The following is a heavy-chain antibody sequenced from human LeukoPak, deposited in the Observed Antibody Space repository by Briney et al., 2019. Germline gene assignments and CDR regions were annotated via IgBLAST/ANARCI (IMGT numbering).Heavy chain of an antibody. D-gene: IGHD5-18*01. CDR2: INPSGGST. Sequence: ASVKVSCEASGYTFTSYYMHWVRQAPGQGLEWMGIINPSGGSTSYAQKFQGRVTMTRDMSTSTVYMELSSLRSEDTAVYYCARALPHRRLMDTTMEQHWFDPWGQGTLVTVSS. V-gene: IGHV1-46*01. J-gene: IGHJ5*02. CDR1: GYTFTSYY. CDR3: ARALPHRRLMDTTMEQHWFDP.